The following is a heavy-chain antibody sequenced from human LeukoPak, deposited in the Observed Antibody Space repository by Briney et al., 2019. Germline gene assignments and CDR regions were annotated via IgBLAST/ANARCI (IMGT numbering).Heavy chain of an antibody. D-gene: IGHD2-2*01. Sequence: SQTLSLTWTVSGGSISSGSYYWSWIRQRAGKGLVWIGRIYTSGSTNYNPSLKSRVTISVDTSKNQFSLKLSSVTAADTAVYYCARGTFYCSSTSCYRGINYYYGMDVWGQGTTVTVSS. CDR3: ARGTFYCSSTSCYRGINYYYGMDV. J-gene: IGHJ6*02. CDR2: IYTSGST. CDR1: GGSISSGSYY. V-gene: IGHV4-61*02.